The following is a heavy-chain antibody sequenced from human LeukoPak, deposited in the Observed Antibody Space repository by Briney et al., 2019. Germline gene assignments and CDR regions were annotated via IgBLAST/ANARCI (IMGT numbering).Heavy chain of an antibody. V-gene: IGHV3-7*01. CDR1: GFTFSSYA. CDR2: IKQDGSEK. D-gene: IGHD2-15*01. CDR3: ARDIVVVVAATMYYFDY. J-gene: IGHJ4*02. Sequence: GGSLRLSCAASGFTFSSYAMSWVRQAPGKGLEWVANIKQDGSEKYYVDSVKGRFTISRDNAKNSLYLQMNSLRAEDTAVYYCARDIVVVVAATMYYFDYWGQGTLVTVSS.